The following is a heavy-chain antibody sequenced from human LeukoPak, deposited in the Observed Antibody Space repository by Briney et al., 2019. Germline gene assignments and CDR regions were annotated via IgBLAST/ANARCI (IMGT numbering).Heavy chain of an antibody. J-gene: IGHJ4*02. Sequence: GGSLRVSCAASGFTFNKYAMSWVRQAPGKGLEWVSTISGSGESIYYEDSVKGRFTISRDNSKNTLYLQMNSLRAEDTAVYYCVRAFMTHPWGGYYFDYWGQGTLVTVSS. CDR1: GFTFNKYA. V-gene: IGHV3-23*01. CDR2: ISGSGESI. D-gene: IGHD3-16*01. CDR3: VRAFMTHPWGGYYFDY.